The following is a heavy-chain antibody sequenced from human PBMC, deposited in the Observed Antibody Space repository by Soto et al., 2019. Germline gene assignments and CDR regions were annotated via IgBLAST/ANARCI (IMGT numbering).Heavy chain of an antibody. V-gene: IGHV3-33*01. CDR3: ARDRIVGATKIYYGMDV. CDR1: GFTFSSYG. Sequence: QVQLVESGGGVVQPGRSLRLSCAASGFTFSSYGMRWVRQAPGKGLEWVAVIWYDGSNKYYADSVKGRFTISRDNSKNTLYLQMNSLRAEDTAVYYCARDRIVGATKIYYGMDVWGQGTTVTVSS. D-gene: IGHD1-26*01. J-gene: IGHJ6*02. CDR2: IWYDGSNK.